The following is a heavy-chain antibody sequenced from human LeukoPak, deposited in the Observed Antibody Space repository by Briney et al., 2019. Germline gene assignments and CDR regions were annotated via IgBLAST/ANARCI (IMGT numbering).Heavy chain of an antibody. CDR1: GFTFSSYW. J-gene: IGHJ5*02. D-gene: IGHD6-19*01. CDR2: INSDGSST. CDR3: AKPFSSGWYNGGHNWFDP. V-gene: IGHV3-74*01. Sequence: GGSLRLSCAASGFTFSSYWMHWVRQAPGKGLVRVSRINSDGSSTSYADSVKGRFTISRDSAKNTLYLQMNSLRAEDTAVYYCAKPFSSGWYNGGHNWFDPWGQGTLVTVSS.